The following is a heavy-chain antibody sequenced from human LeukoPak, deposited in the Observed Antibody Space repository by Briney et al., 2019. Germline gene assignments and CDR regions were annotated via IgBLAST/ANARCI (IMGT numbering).Heavy chain of an antibody. J-gene: IGHJ4*02. V-gene: IGHV5-51*01. CDR1: GYSFTSYW. D-gene: IGHD3-9*01. Sequence: RGESLKISCKGSGYSFTSYWIGWVRQMPGKGLEWMGIIYPGDSDTRYSLSFQGQVTISADKSISTAYLQWSSLKASDTAMYYCARLRGLDLILTGYYPDYWGQGTLVTVSS. CDR3: ARLRGLDLILTGYYPDY. CDR2: IYPGDSDT.